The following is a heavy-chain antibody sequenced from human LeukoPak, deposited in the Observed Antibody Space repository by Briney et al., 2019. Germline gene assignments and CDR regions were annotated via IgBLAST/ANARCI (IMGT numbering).Heavy chain of an antibody. V-gene: IGHV3-43*02. J-gene: IGHJ4*02. Sequence: GGSLRLSCAASGFSFHEHDMHWVRQAPGKGLEWVSLISGDGGNKHYADSMKGRFTISRDNSKNLLSLQMNSLRGDDTAFYYCAKRSGSPHNFDYWGQGALVTVSS. D-gene: IGHD1-1*01. CDR3: AKRSGSPHNFDY. CDR1: GFSFHEHD. CDR2: ISGDGGNK.